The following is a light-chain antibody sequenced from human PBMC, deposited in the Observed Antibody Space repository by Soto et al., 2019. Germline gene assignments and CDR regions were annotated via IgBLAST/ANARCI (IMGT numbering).Light chain of an antibody. CDR1: NIVSKS. J-gene: IGLJ2*01. Sequence: SYELTQPPSISVAPGQPARITCAGSNIVSKSVHWYQQKAAQAPVLDVYDDRDRPSGIPERFSGSNSGNTASLTISTVEAGDEADYYCQVWDGKTAVFGGGTKVTVL. CDR2: DDR. V-gene: IGLV3-21*02. CDR3: QVWDGKTAV.